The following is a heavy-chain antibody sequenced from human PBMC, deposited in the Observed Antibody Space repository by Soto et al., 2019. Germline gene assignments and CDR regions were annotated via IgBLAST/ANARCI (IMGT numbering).Heavy chain of an antibody. D-gene: IGHD2-15*01. Sequence: QVQLVQSGADVKKPGTSVKVSCKAAGYSFTNYCMYWVRQAPGQGLEWMGMINPRTGSTRYAQKFHDRVTMTRDTSTTTVYMELSTLISDDTAVYYCVRDGGILTASWHYDLWDTGTLVTVSS. CDR1: GYSFTNYC. CDR3: VRDGGILTASWHYDL. V-gene: IGHV1-46*01. CDR2: INPRTGST. J-gene: IGHJ2*01.